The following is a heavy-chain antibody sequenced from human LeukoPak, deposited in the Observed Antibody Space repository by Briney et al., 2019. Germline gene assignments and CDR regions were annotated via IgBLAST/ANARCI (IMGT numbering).Heavy chain of an antibody. J-gene: IGHJ6*03. CDR2: INPNSGGT. D-gene: IGHD1-26*01. Sequence: ASVKVSCKASGYTFTGYYMHWVRQAPGQGLEWMGWINPNSGGTNYAQKFQGRVTMTRDTSISTAYMELSRLRSDDTAVYYCARDSGDSGSYFGYYYYYYMDVWGKGTTVTVSS. V-gene: IGHV1-2*02. CDR1: GYTFTGYY. CDR3: ARDSGDSGSYFGYYYYYYMDV.